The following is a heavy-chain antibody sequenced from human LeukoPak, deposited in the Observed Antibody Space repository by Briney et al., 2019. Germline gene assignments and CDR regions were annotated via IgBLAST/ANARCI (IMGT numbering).Heavy chain of an antibody. J-gene: IGHJ4*02. CDR3: ARHGAYGDPFDY. D-gene: IGHD4-17*01. V-gene: IGHV4-39*01. Sequence: PSETLSLTCTVSGGFISRSYHYWGWIRQPPGEGLQWIGSIYYSGVTYYNPSLKSRVTISVDASKNQFFLKMSSVTATDTAVYYCARHGAYGDPFDYWGQGTLVTVSS. CDR1: GGFISRSYHY. CDR2: IYYSGVT.